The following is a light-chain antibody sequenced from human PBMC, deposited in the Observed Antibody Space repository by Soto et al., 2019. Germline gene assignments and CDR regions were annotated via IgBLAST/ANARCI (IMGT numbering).Light chain of an antibody. Sequence: EIVMTQSPATLSVSPGERATLSCRASQSVGIKLAWYQQKPGQAPRILIYGASSRATGIPDRFSGSGSGTDFTLTISRLEPEDFATYYCQQSYTIPITFGQGTRLEIK. CDR3: QQSYTIPIT. J-gene: IGKJ5*01. CDR2: GAS. CDR1: QSVGIK. V-gene: IGKV3D-15*01.